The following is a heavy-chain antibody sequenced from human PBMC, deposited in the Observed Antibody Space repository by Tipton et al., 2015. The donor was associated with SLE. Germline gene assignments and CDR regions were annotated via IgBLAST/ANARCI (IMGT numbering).Heavy chain of an antibody. CDR1: GGSISISTHY. CDR2: IYYSGST. J-gene: IGHJ2*01. Sequence: TLSLTCTVSGGSISISTHYWGWIRQPPGKGLEWIGSIYYSGSTYYNPSLKSRVTISVDTSKNQFSLKLNSVTAADTAVYYCARRRGYSYGYGGTDWYFDLWGRGTLVTVSS. D-gene: IGHD5-18*01. V-gene: IGHV4-39*07. CDR3: ARRRGYSYGYGGTDWYFDL.